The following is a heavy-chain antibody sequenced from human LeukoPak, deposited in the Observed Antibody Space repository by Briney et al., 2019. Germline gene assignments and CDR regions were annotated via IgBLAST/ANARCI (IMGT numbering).Heavy chain of an antibody. V-gene: IGHV4-30-4*01. J-gene: IGHJ4*02. D-gene: IGHD3-9*01. Sequence: SQTLSLTCTVSGDSISSGDYYWTWIRQPPVKGLEWIGYIYYNGITYYTPSLKSRVIISVDQPKKQFSLKLSSVTAADTAVYYCAGAVTGYYLSHYYFPYWGRGTLVTVSS. CDR2: IYYNGIT. CDR3: AGAVTGYYLSHYYFPY. CDR1: GDSISSGDYY.